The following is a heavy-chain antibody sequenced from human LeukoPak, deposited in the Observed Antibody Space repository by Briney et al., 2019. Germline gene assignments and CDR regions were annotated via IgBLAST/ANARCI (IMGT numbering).Heavy chain of an antibody. Sequence: GRSLRLSCAASGFTFSSYGMHWVRQAPGKGLEWVAVISYDGSNKYYADSVKGRLTISRDNSKNTLYLQMNSLRAEDTAVYYCAKDGYRYCSGGSCYGGIDYWGQGTLVTVSS. D-gene: IGHD2-15*01. CDR1: GFTFSSYG. CDR2: ISYDGSNK. V-gene: IGHV3-30*18. J-gene: IGHJ4*02. CDR3: AKDGYRYCSGGSCYGGIDY.